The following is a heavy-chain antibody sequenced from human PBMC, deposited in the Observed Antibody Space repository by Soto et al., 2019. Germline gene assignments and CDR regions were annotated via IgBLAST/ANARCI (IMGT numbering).Heavy chain of an antibody. Sequence: LRLSCTASGFNFGDYATHWVRQAPGKGLEWVGLIRAKAHGGTIDYAASVRGRFTISRDDSKSIAYLQMNSLKTEDTALYYCTRAYSSSPLDYWGQGTRVTVSS. D-gene: IGHD6-13*01. CDR2: IRAKAHGGTI. J-gene: IGHJ4*02. CDR1: GFNFGDYA. V-gene: IGHV3-49*04. CDR3: TRAYSSSPLDY.